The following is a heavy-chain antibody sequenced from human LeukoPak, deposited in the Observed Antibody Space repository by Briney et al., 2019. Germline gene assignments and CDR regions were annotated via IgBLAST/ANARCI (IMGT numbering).Heavy chain of an antibody. V-gene: IGHV1-2*02. D-gene: IGHD4-17*01. CDR3: ARVATNDYGDLNFDY. CDR2: INPNSGGT. CDR1: GYTFTGYY. J-gene: IGHJ4*02. Sequence: ASVKVSCKASGYTFTGYYMHWVRQAPGQGLEWMGWINPNSGGTNYAQKLQGRVTMTRDTSISTAYMELSRLRSDDTAVYYCARVATNDYGDLNFDYWGQGTLVTVSS.